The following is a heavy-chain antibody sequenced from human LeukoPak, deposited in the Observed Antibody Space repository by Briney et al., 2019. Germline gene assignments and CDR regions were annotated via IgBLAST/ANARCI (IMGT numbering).Heavy chain of an antibody. Sequence: GSLRLSCAASGFTFSSYSMNWVRQPPGKGLEWIGEINHSGSTNYNPSLKSRVTISVDTSKNQFSLKLSSVTAADTAVYYCARESGGNLLRLFDYWGQGTLVTVSS. D-gene: IGHD2-15*01. V-gene: IGHV4-34*01. CDR3: ARESGGNLLRLFDY. J-gene: IGHJ4*02. CDR2: INHSGST. CDR1: GFTFSSYS.